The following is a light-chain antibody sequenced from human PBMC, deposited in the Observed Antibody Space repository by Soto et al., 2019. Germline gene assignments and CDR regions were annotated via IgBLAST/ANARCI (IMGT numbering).Light chain of an antibody. CDR2: KAS. V-gene: IGKV1-5*03. J-gene: IGKJ1*01. CDR3: QHYNSYSEA. CDR1: QTISSW. Sequence: DIQMTQSPSTLSGSVGDRVTITCRASQTISSWLAWYQQKPGKAPKLLIYKASTLKSGVPSRVRGSGSATEFTLTISSLQPDDFATYYYQHYNSYSEAFGQGTKVELK.